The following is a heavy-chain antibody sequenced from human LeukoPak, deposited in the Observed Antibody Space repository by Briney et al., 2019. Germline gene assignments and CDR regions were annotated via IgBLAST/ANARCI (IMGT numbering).Heavy chain of an antibody. CDR3: ARAQVVAGDAFDI. Sequence: GGSLRLSCAASGFTFISYWMSWVRQAPGKGREWVANIKQDGSEKYYVGSVKGRFTISRDNAKNSLYLQMNSLRAEDTAVYSCARAQVVAGDAFDIWGQGTMVTVSS. V-gene: IGHV3-7*01. CDR1: GFTFISYW. D-gene: IGHD5-12*01. CDR2: IKQDGSEK. J-gene: IGHJ3*02.